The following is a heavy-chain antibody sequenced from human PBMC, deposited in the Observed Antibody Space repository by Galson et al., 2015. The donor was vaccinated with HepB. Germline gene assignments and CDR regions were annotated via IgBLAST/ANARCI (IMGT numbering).Heavy chain of an antibody. D-gene: IGHD2-2*01. CDR1: GFTSSSYG. CDR2: IWYDGSNK. J-gene: IGHJ3*02. CDR3: ARDGRYCSSTSCFFAAADNAFDI. Sequence: SLRLSCAASGFTSSSYGMHWVRQAPGKGLEWVAVIWYDGSNKYYADSVKGRFTISRDNSKNTLYLQMNSLRAEDTAVYYCARDGRYCSSTSCFFAAADNAFDIWGQGTMVTVSS. V-gene: IGHV3-33*01.